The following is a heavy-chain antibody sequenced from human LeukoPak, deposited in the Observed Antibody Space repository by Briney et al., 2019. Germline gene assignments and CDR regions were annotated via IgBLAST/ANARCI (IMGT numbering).Heavy chain of an antibody. J-gene: IGHJ2*01. V-gene: IGHV3-72*01. CDR2: IRNKANSYTT. Sequence: GGSLRLSCAASGVTFSDHYMDWVRQAPGKGREGVGRIRNKANSYTTEYAASVKGRFTSSRDEKKNSVYLQMNTLKTEDTAVYYCARTHDTSYSYFYLCGPGTLVTVSS. CDR3: ARTHDTSYSYFYL. CDR1: GVTFSDHY.